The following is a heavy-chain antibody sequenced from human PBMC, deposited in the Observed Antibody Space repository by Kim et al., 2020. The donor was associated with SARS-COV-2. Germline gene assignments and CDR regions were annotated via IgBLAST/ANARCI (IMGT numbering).Heavy chain of an antibody. Sequence: GGSLRLSCAASKFTFDDYGMHWVRQAPGKGLEWVSGISWNSGNIGYADSVKGRFTISRDNAKNSLYLQMNSLRAEDTALYYCAKGGGGGYYGHFQHWGQGTLVTVSS. D-gene: IGHD1-26*01. V-gene: IGHV3-9*01. CDR2: ISWNSGNI. J-gene: IGHJ1*01. CDR3: AKGGGGGYYGHFQH. CDR1: KFTFDDYG.